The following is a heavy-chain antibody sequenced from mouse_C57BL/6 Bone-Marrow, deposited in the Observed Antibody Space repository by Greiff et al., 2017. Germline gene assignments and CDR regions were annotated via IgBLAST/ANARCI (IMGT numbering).Heavy chain of an antibody. D-gene: IGHD1-2*01. J-gene: IGHJ4*01. CDR1: GYSITSGYY. CDR3: ARDRRPLLNSYYAMDY. Sequence: DVKLQESGPGLVKPSPSLSLSCSVTGYSITSGYYWNWIRQFPGNKLEGMSYIRYDGSNNYNPSLKNRIHITRDTSKNQFFLKLNSVTTEDTATYYGARDRRPLLNSYYAMDYWGQGTSVTVSA. CDR2: IRYDGSN. V-gene: IGHV3-6*01.